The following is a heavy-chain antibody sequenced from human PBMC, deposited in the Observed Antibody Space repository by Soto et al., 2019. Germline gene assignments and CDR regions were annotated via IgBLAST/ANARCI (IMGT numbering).Heavy chain of an antibody. CDR3: ARDRNPDYEDKSGFYSAEY. V-gene: IGHV1-3*01. Sequence: QVQVVQSGAEVKKPGASVTVSCKTSGYTFTSYVIHWVRQAPGQRAEWMGWINGGNGNTGYSQIFQDRVTITRDTSTSTAYMALSGLRGEDTAVYYCARDRNPDYEDKSGFYSAEYWGQGTPVTVSS. CDR2: INGGNGNT. J-gene: IGHJ4*02. D-gene: IGHD3-22*01. CDR1: GYTFTSYV.